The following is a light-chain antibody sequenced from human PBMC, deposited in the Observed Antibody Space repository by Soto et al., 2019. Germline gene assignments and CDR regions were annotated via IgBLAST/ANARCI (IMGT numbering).Light chain of an antibody. V-gene: IGKV3-11*01. Sequence: EIVLTQSPATLSLSPGERATLSCRASQSVSSYLAWYQQKPGQAPRLLIYDASNRATGIPARFSGSGSGTDFTLTISSLEPEYFAVYYCQRRSNWRATFGQGTKVEIK. CDR2: DAS. J-gene: IGKJ1*01. CDR3: QRRSNWRAT. CDR1: QSVSSY.